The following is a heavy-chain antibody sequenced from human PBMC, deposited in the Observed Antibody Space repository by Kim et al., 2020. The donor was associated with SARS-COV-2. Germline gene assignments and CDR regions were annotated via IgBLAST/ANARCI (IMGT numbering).Heavy chain of an antibody. Sequence: ASVKVSCKASGYTFTSYYMHWVRQAPGQGLEWMGIINPSGGSTSYAQKFQGRVTMTRDTSTSTVYMELSSLRSEDTAVYYCARAAPYYYDSSGYPSPDHRMGNWGQGTLVTGSS. J-gene: IGHJ4*02. CDR1: GYTFTSYY. V-gene: IGHV1-46*01. CDR2: INPSGGST. CDR3: ARAAPYYYDSSGYPSPDHRMGN. D-gene: IGHD3-22*01.